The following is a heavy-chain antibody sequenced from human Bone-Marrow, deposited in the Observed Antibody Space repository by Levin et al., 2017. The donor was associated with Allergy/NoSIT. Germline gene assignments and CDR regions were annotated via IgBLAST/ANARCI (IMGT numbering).Heavy chain of an antibody. J-gene: IGHJ4*02. D-gene: IGHD2-2*01. V-gene: IGHV3-30*18. CDR3: AKDGCSSTSCYDY. CDR2: ISYDGSNK. CDR1: GFTFSSYG. Sequence: GESLKISCAASGFTFSSYGMHWVRQAPGKGLEWVAVISYDGSNKYYADSVKGRFTISRDNSKNTLYLQMNSLRAEDTAVYYCAKDGCSSTSCYDYWGQGTLVTVSS.